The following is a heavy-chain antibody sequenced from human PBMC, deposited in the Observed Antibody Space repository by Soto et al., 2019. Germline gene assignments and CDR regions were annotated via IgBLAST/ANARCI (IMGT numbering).Heavy chain of an antibody. CDR2: IKSKTDGGTT. Sequence: GGSLRLSCAASGFTFSNAWMSWVRQAPGKGLEWVGRIKSKTDGGTTDYAAPVKGRFTISRDDSKNTLYLQMNSLKTEDTAVYYCTTEVIMITFGGVIPLIPPGGSTDYWGQGTLVTVSS. CDR3: TTEVIMITFGGVIPLIPPGGSTDY. J-gene: IGHJ4*02. CDR1: GFTFSNAW. D-gene: IGHD3-16*02. V-gene: IGHV3-15*01.